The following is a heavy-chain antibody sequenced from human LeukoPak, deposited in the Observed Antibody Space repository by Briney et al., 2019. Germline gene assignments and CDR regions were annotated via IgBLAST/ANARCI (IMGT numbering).Heavy chain of an antibody. CDR3: ARAQGRLVPPAY. Sequence: PSETLSLTCAVYGGSFSGYFWSWIRQPPGKGLEWIGEINNNGSTNYNPSLKSRVTISADTSKKQFSLKLRSVTAADTAVYYCARAQGRLVPPAYWGQGLLVTVSS. V-gene: IGHV4-34*01. J-gene: IGHJ4*02. D-gene: IGHD3-9*01. CDR1: GGSFSGYF. CDR2: INNNGST.